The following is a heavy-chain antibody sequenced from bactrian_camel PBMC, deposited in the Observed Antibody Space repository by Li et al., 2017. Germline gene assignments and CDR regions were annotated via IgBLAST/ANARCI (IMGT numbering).Heavy chain of an antibody. Sequence: HVQLVESGGGSVQAGGSLRLSCVASGYTFSRYCMGWFRQAPGKERGEIAAFATDGTIIYQPSVKGRFSISRDNAKNTLYLQMNSLKPEDTAMYYCAGGIVRGRICEYPYWGQGTQVTVS. CDR1: GYTFSRYC. J-gene: IGHJ4*01. CDR3: AGGIVRGRICEYPY. V-gene: IGHV3S53*01. CDR2: FATDGTI. D-gene: IGHD1*01.